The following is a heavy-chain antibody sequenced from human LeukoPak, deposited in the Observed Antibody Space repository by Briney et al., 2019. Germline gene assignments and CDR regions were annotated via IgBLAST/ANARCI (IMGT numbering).Heavy chain of an antibody. CDR1: GYTFSSYG. D-gene: IGHD1-20*01. Sequence: ASVKVSCKASGYTFSSYGISWVRQDPGQGLEWMGWISGYNAITETAQKVQGRLTLTTDTSTSTAYMELRTLRSDDTAVYYCAREGAYINWPQAPDIWGQGTMVTVS. V-gene: IGHV1-18*01. CDR2: ISGYNAIT. J-gene: IGHJ3*02. CDR3: AREGAYINWPQAPDI.